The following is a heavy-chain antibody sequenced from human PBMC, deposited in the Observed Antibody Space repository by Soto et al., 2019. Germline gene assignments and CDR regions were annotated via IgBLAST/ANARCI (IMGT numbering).Heavy chain of an antibody. J-gene: IGHJ5*02. CDR1: GFTVSSNY. D-gene: IGHD2-15*01. CDR2: IYSGGST. Sequence: PGGSLRLSCAASGFTVSSNYMSWVRQAPGKGLEWVSVIYSGGSTYYADSVKGRFTISRDNSKNTLYLQMNSLRAEDTAVYYCERDPKSPNCSGGICWSGWFDPWGQGTLVTVSS. V-gene: IGHV3-53*01. CDR3: ERDPKSPNCSGGICWSGWFDP.